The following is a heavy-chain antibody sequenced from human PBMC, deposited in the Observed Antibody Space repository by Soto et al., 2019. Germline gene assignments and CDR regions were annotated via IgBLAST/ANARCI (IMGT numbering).Heavy chain of an antibody. V-gene: IGHV3-21*01. J-gene: IGHJ4*02. Sequence: GGSLRLSCAASGLTFSSYSMNWVRQAPGKGLEWVSSISSSSSYIYYADSVKGRFTISRDNAKNSLYLQMNSLRAEDTAVYYCAADKYDFWSGYYPFDYWGQGTLVTVSS. CDR2: ISSSSSYI. CDR1: GLTFSSYS. CDR3: AADKYDFWSGYYPFDY. D-gene: IGHD3-3*01.